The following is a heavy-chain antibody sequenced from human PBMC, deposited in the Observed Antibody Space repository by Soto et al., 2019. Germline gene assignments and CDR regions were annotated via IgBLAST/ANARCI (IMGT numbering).Heavy chain of an antibody. CDR2: ISNDGSS. J-gene: IGHJ1*01. CDR3: ARLPNKSPQN. Sequence: EVQLVESGGGLVQPGGSLRLSCVASGFTFSSYWMNWVRQAPGKGLGWVSSISNDGSSIYADPVKGRFTISRDNAKNTLYLQMNSLRAEDTAVYYCARLPNKSPQNWGQGTLVIVSP. CDR1: GFTFSSYW. D-gene: IGHD2-8*01. V-gene: IGHV3-74*01.